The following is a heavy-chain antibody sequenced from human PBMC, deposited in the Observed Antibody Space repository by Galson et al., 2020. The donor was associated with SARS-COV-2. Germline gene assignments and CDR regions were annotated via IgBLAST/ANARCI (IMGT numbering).Heavy chain of an antibody. V-gene: IGHV4-4*02. CDR1: GGSISSSNW. Sequence: SETLSLTCAVSGGSISSSNWWNWVRQPPGKGLEWIGEIYHSGSGYYNPSLKSRVAISVDKSKNHLSLSLNSVTAADTAVYYCARGSGSSPADGFDIWGQGTMVTVSS. CDR3: ARGSGSSPADGFDI. CDR2: IYHSGSG. D-gene: IGHD3-3*01. J-gene: IGHJ3*02.